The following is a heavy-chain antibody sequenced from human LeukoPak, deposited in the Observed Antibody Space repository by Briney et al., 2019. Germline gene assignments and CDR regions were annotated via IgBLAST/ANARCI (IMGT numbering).Heavy chain of an antibody. V-gene: IGHV3-9*01. CDR3: AKSICSGGSCYPGSDAFDI. J-gene: IGHJ3*02. CDR2: ISWNSGSI. D-gene: IGHD2-15*01. CDR1: GFTFDDYA. Sequence: GRSLRLSCAASGFTFDDYAMHWVRQAPGKGLEWVSGISWNSGSIGYADSVKGRFTISRDNAKNSLYLQMNSLRAEDTALYYCAKSICSGGSCYPGSDAFDIWGQGTMVTVSS.